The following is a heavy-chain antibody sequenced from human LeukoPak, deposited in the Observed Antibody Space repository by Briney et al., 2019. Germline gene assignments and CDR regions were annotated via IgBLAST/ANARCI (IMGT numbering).Heavy chain of an antibody. CDR1: GFTFNEYG. J-gene: IGHJ5*02. D-gene: IGHD6-19*01. Sequence: GSLRLSCAVSGFTFNEYGMHLVRQAPGKGLEWVAAISHDGSKTYSGDSVKGRFTISRGNSKNTLFLEMNSLRPEDTAMYYCAKDAGQWQNWNWFAPWGQGTLVIVSS. V-gene: IGHV3-30*18. CDR3: AKDAGQWQNWNWFAP. CDR2: ISHDGSKT.